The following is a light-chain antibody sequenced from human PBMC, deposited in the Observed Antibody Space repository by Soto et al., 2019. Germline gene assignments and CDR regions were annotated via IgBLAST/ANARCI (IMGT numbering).Light chain of an antibody. Sequence: QSVLTQPRSVSGSPGQSVAISRTGTSSDVGGYNYVSWYQQHPGKAPKLMIYDVTKRPSGVPDRFSASKSGNTASLTISGLQADDEADYYCCSYAGSYSYVFGTGTKV. CDR2: DVT. CDR1: SSDVGGYNY. J-gene: IGLJ1*01. V-gene: IGLV2-11*01. CDR3: CSYAGSYSYV.